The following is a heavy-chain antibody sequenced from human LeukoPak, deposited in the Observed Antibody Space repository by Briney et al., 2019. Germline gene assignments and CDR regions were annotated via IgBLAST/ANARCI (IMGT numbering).Heavy chain of an antibody. Sequence: SETLSLTWTVSGGSISSYYWSWIRQPPGKGLEWIGYIYYSGSTNYNPSLKSRVTISVDTSKNQFSLKLSSVTAADTAVYYCARGGSYLSCDYWGQGTLVTVSS. D-gene: IGHD1-26*01. V-gene: IGHV4-59*01. CDR1: GGSISSYY. CDR2: IYYSGST. CDR3: ARGGSYLSCDY. J-gene: IGHJ4*02.